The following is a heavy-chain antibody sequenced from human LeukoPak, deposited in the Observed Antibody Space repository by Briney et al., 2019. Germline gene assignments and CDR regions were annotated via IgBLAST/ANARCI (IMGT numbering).Heavy chain of an antibody. V-gene: IGHV4-61*01. Sequence: PSETLSLTCTVSGDSVSSGSYYWSWIRQPPGKGLEWIGYIYYSGSTSYDPSLKSRVTISVDTSKNQFSLKLSSVTAADTAVYYCARTSGVQLWFSWFDPWGQGTLVTVSS. D-gene: IGHD5-18*01. CDR1: GDSVSSGSYY. J-gene: IGHJ5*02. CDR3: ARTSGVQLWFSWFDP. CDR2: IYYSGST.